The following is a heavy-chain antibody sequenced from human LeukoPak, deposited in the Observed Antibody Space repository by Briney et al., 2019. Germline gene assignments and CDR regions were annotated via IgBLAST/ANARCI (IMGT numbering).Heavy chain of an antibody. CDR2: INPSGGST. D-gene: IGHD2-21*02. CDR3: ARKYCRGDCPPANNWSDA. CDR1: GYTFTPYY. Sequence: GASVKLCCTASGYTFTPYYMHRVRQAPGQGLEWMGIINPSGGSTSYTQKFQGRVTMTRVTSTSTVYMELSSLRSEDPAVYYCARKYCRGDCPPANNWSDAWGQGTLVTVSS. V-gene: IGHV1-46*01. J-gene: IGHJ5*02.